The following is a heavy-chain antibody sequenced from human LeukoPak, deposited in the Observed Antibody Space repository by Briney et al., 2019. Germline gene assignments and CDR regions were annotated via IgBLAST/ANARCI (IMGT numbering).Heavy chain of an antibody. CDR3: ARGGFYCGGDCYVDY. J-gene: IGHJ4*02. V-gene: IGHV4-34*01. D-gene: IGHD2-21*02. CDR2: INHGGST. Sequence: PSETLSLTCAVYGGSFSGYYWGWIRQTPGKGLEWIGEINHGGSTNYNPSLKSRVTISVDTSKNQFSLRLSSVTAADTAVYYCARGGFYCGGDCYVDYWGQGTLVTVSS. CDR1: GGSFSGYY.